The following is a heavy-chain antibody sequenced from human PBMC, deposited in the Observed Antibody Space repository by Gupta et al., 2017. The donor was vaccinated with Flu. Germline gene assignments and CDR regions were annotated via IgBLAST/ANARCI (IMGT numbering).Heavy chain of an antibody. CDR2: ISWGSDNI. CDR1: IFDEYA. CDR3: ARSEVGTANFDS. J-gene: IGHJ4*02. V-gene: IGHV3-9*01. D-gene: IGHD1-26*01. Sequence: IFDEYAMHWVRQAPGKGLEWVSGISWGSDNIGYADSVKGRFTISRDNARNSLYLQMNSLRVEDTAFYYCARSEVGTANFDSWGRGTLVSVSS.